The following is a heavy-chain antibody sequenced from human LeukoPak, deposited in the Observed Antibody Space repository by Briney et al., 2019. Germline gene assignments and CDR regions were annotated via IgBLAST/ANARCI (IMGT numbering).Heavy chain of an antibody. Sequence: TLSLTCTVSGGSISSGGYYWSWIRQHPGKGLEWIGYIYYSGSTYYNPSLKSRVTISVDTSKNQFSLKLSSVTAADTAVYYCARDEARVAAFDYWGQGTLVTVSS. D-gene: IGHD6-19*01. J-gene: IGHJ4*02. CDR3: ARDEARVAAFDY. CDR1: GGSISSGGYY. V-gene: IGHV4-31*03. CDR2: IYYSGST.